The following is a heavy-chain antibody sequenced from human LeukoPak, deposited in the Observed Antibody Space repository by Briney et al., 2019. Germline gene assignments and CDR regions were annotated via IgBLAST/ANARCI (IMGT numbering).Heavy chain of an antibody. Sequence: GGPLRLSCAASGFTFSSYSMNWVRQAPGKGLEWVSSISSSSSYIYYADSVKGRFTISRDNSKNTLYLQMNSLRAEDTAVYYCARNGIAAAGTFCGRGLCYMDVWGKGTTVTVSS. V-gene: IGHV3-21*04. D-gene: IGHD6-13*01. CDR3: ARNGIAAAGTFCGRGLCYMDV. J-gene: IGHJ6*03. CDR1: GFTFSSYS. CDR2: ISSSSSYI.